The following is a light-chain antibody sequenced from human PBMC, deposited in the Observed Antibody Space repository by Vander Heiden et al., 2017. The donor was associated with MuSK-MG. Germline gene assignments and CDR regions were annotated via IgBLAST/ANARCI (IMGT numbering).Light chain of an antibody. V-gene: IGLV2-14*03. CDR2: DVF. CDR3: CSYTFTSRPI. CDR1: SSDVGAYDY. J-gene: IGLJ2*01. Sequence: QSALTQPASVSGSLGQSITISCTGTSSDVGAYDYVSWYRQHPGKAPTLMIFDVFNRPSGVSNRFSGSKSGNTASLTISVLQAEDEADYYCCSYTFTSRPIFGGGTTLTVL.